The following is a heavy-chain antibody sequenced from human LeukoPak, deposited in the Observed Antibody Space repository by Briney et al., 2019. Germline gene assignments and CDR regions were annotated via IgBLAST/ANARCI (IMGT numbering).Heavy chain of an antibody. CDR1: GASFSSGPYS. D-gene: IGHD6-6*01. V-gene: IGHV4-39*07. CDR3: AKTGSSVAARPPDY. J-gene: IGHJ4*02. Sequence: SETLSLTCTVSGASFSSGPYSWGWIRQPPGKGLEWIGSVYYSGSTYYNPSLKSRVTMSLDTPRNQFSLNLASVTAADTAVYYCAKTGSSVAARPPDYWGQGTLVTVSS. CDR2: VYYSGST.